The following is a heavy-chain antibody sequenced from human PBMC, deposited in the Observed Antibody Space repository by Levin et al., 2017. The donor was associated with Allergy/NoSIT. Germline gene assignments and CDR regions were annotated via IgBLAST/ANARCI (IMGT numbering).Heavy chain of an antibody. CDR1: GFTFNNYA. D-gene: IGHD6-19*01. V-gene: IGHV3-23*01. CDR3: APWDISVSGWRWIFDY. J-gene: IGHJ4*02. CDR2: ISGSGDVT. Sequence: PGGSLRLSCATSGFTFNNYAMTWVRQTPGKGLEWVSTISGSGDVTNYADSVQGRVTISRDNSKNTLYLQLNSLRAEDTAHYYCAPWDISVSGWRWIFDYWGQGTLVTVSS.